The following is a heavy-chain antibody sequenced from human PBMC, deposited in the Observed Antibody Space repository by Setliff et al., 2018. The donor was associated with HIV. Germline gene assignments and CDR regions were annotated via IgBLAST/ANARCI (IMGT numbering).Heavy chain of an antibody. CDR3: ARQSGYSYGYPTYYFDY. D-gene: IGHD5-18*01. CDR2: IYNSGST. V-gene: IGHV4-61*05. J-gene: IGHJ4*02. CDR1: GVSTISSSSSYY. Sequence: NPSETLSLTCIVSGVSTISSSSSYYWGWIRQPPGKGLEWIGYIYNSGSTNYNPSLKSRVTISVDTSKNQFSLKLSSVTAADTAVYYCARQSGYSYGYPTYYFDYWGQGTLVTVSS.